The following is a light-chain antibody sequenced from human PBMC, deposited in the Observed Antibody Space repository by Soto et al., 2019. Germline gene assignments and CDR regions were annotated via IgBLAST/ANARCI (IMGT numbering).Light chain of an antibody. CDR2: EVS. CDR3: SSYKDTTTFE. J-gene: IGLJ1*01. V-gene: IGLV2-8*01. CDR1: SSYVGGCHL. Sequence: QAALTPPPSASGSPGQAVTISCIGASSYVGGCHLVCCYQRHPGKAPTLMISEVSQRPSLVRESVAGSKSGKKVPIPLSGLHSEEEADNYCSSYKDTTTFEFGTGPKGTVL.